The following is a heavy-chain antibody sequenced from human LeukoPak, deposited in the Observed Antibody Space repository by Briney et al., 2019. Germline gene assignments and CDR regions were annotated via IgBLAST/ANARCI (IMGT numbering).Heavy chain of an antibody. CDR1: GYTFTGYY. J-gene: IGHJ5*02. Sequence: GASVKVSCKASGYTFTGYYMHWVRQAPGQGLEWMGWINPNSGGTNYAQKFQGRVTMTRDTSISTAYIELSRLRSDDTAVYYCARYFRYSIGWAPYNWFDPWGQGTLVTVSS. CDR3: ARYFRYSIGWAPYNWFDP. CDR2: INPNSGGT. V-gene: IGHV1-2*02. D-gene: IGHD6-19*01.